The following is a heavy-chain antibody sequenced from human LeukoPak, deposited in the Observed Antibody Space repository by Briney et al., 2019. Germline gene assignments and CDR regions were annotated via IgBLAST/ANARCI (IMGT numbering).Heavy chain of an antibody. J-gene: IGHJ4*02. CDR1: GFTFSSYA. CDR2: ISGSGGST. V-gene: IGHV3-23*01. CDR3: AKDPIFSGSYGVFDY. Sequence: GGSLRLSCAASGFTFSSYAMSWVRQAPGKGLEWVSAISGSGGSTYYADSVKGQFTISRDNSKNTLYLQMNSLRAEDTAVYYCAKDPIFSGSYGVFDYWGLGTLVTVSS. D-gene: IGHD1-26*01.